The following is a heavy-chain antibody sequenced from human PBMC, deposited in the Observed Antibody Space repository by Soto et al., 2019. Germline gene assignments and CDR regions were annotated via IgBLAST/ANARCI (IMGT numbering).Heavy chain of an antibody. Sequence: SEALSLTCAVSGGSISSGGYSWSWIRQPPGKGLEWIGYIYHSGSTYYNPSLKSRVTISVDRSKNQFSLKLSSVTAADTAVYYCARGNMAAVPAAFDYWGQRTLVTVSS. D-gene: IGHD2-2*01. J-gene: IGHJ4*02. CDR1: GGSISSGGYS. V-gene: IGHV4-30-2*01. CDR2: IYHSGST. CDR3: ARGNMAAVPAAFDY.